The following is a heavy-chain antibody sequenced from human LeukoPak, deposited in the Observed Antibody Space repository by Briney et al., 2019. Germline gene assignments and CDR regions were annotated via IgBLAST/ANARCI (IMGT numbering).Heavy chain of an antibody. V-gene: IGHV4-59*01. CDR1: GVSISSYY. J-gene: IGHJ5*02. CDR3: ARGRDLEELLWFGEPYNWFDP. D-gene: IGHD3-10*01. Sequence: KASETLSLSCTVSGVSISSYYWNWIRQPPGKGLEWIGYIYYSGSTNYNPSLKSRVTISVDTSKNLFSLRLSSVTAADTAVYYCARGRDLEELLWFGEPYNWFDPWGQGTLVTVSS. CDR2: IYYSGST.